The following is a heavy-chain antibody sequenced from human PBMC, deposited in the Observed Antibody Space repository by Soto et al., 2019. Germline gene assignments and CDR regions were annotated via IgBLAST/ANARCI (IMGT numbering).Heavy chain of an antibody. Sequence: EVHLVESGGGLVQPGRSLRLSCAASGFTFDHYAMHWVRQAPGNGLEGVSGISWNSGSVRYADSVKGRFTISRDNAKNPRHLQINSLRVEDTAVYYCAKDVSLRGWVYLVVEDWGQGTMVTVSS. D-gene: IGHD6-13*01. V-gene: IGHV3-9*01. J-gene: IGHJ4*02. CDR3: AKDVSLRGWVYLVVED. CDR2: ISWNSGSV. CDR1: GFTFDHYA.